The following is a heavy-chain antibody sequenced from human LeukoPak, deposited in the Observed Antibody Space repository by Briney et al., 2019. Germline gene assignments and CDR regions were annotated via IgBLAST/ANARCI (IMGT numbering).Heavy chain of an antibody. CDR2: INPDSGGT. V-gene: IGHV1-2*02. D-gene: IGHD1-26*01. J-gene: IGHJ4*02. Sequence: ASVKVSCKASGYTFTGYDMHWVRQAPGQGLEWMGWINPDSGGTNYAQKFQGRVTMTRDTSISTAYMELSRLRSDDTAVYYCARVWVGAVDYWGQGTLVTVSS. CDR1: GYTFTGYD. CDR3: ARVWVGAVDY.